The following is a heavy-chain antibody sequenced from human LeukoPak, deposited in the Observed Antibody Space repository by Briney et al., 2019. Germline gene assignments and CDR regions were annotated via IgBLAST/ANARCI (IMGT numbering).Heavy chain of an antibody. CDR1: GYTFTSYG. CDR2: INAYHGNT. V-gene: IGHV1-18*01. CDR3: ARDCLRVQGAFDI. D-gene: IGHD3-10*02. Sequence: ASVKVSCKASGYTFTSYGISWVRQAPGQGLEWMEWINAYHGNTDYPQKLQGRVTLTTDTSASTAYMELRSLRSDDTAVYYCARDCLRVQGAFDIWGQGTMVTVSS. J-gene: IGHJ3*02.